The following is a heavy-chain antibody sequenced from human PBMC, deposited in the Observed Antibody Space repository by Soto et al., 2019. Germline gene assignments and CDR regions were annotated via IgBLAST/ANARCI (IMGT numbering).Heavy chain of an antibody. Sequence: KTSETLSLTCNVSGTSVTSYSYYWNWIRQPPGKGLEWIGYVFESENTKYNPSLRSRVTISEDTSKNQFSLKLLSVTTADTAVYFCAAGEASSRNLAPYYLDFWGQGTLVTVSS. CDR3: AAGEASSRNLAPYYLDF. V-gene: IGHV4-61*01. CDR1: GTSVTSYSYY. CDR2: VFESENT. D-gene: IGHD6-13*01. J-gene: IGHJ4*02.